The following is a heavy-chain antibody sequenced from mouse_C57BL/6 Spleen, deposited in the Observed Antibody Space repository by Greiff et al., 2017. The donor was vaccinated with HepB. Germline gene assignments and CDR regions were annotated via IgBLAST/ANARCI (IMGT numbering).Heavy chain of an antibody. CDR3: TRETGQSYYFDY. CDR2: IYPGNSDT. Sequence: VQLQQSGTVLARPGASVKMSCKTSGYTFTSYWMHWVKQRPGQGLEWIGAIYPGNSDTSYNQKFKGKAKLTAVTSASTAYMELSSLTNEDSAVYYCTRETGQSYYFDYWGQGTTLSVSS. D-gene: IGHD4-1*01. V-gene: IGHV1-5*01. CDR1: GYTFTSYW. J-gene: IGHJ2*01.